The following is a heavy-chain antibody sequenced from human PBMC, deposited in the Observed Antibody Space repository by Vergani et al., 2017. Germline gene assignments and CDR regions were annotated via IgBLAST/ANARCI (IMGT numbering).Heavy chain of an antibody. V-gene: IGHV4-61*10. CDR3: ARDLRFKKDAFDI. CDR1: GGSISSGSYY. CDR2: IYYSGST. D-gene: IGHD5/OR15-5a*01. J-gene: IGHJ3*02. Sequence: QVQLQESGPGLVKPSQTLSLTCTVSGGSISSGSYYWSWIRQPAGKGLEWIGYIYYSGSTNYNPSLKSRVTISVDTSKNQFSLKLSSVTAADTAVYYCARDLRFKKDAFDIWGQGRMVTVSS.